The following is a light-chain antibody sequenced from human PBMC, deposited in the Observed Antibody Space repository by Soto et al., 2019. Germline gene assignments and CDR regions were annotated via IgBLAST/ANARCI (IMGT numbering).Light chain of an antibody. CDR1: QSVGGY. V-gene: IGKV3-11*01. CDR2: DVF. Sequence: EIVLTQSPATLSLSPGERATLSCRASQSVGGYLDWYQQRPGQAPRLLIYDVFNRATGIPARFSGSGSGTDFTLTISSLEPEDFAVYYCQHRSNWLWTFGPGTKVEVK. CDR3: QHRSNWLWT. J-gene: IGKJ1*01.